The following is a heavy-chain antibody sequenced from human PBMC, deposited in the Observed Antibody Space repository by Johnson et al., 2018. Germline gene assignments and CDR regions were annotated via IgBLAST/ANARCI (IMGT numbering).Heavy chain of an antibody. CDR2: IYPGDSDT. J-gene: IGHJ3*02. Sequence: VQLVESGAEVKKPGESXKISCKGSGYSFTSYWIGWVRQMPGKGLAWMGIIYPGDSDTRYSPSFQGQVTISAEKSIRPAHLQWSSPKASDTAMYYCAWMTRGAFDIWGQGTMVTVSS. CDR3: AWMTRGAFDI. D-gene: IGHD2-2*01. V-gene: IGHV5-51*01. CDR1: GYSFTSYW.